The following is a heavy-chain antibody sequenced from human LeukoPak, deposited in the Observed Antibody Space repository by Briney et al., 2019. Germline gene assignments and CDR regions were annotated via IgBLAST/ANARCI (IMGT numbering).Heavy chain of an antibody. CDR3: ARFMTTLVTHFDY. D-gene: IGHD4-23*01. CDR2: ISAYNGNT. J-gene: IGHJ4*02. Sequence: ASVAVSFTAAGYTFTSYGISWVRQGPGQGQEWMGWISAYNGNTNYAQKLQRRVTMTTDTSTSTAYMELRSLRSDDSAVYYFARFMTTLVTHFDYWGQGTLVTVSS. V-gene: IGHV1-18*01. CDR1: GYTFTSYG.